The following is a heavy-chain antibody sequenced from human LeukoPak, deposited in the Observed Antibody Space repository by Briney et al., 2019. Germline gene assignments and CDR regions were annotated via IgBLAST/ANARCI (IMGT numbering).Heavy chain of an antibody. Sequence: ASVKVSCKASGYTFTSYGISWVRQAPGQGLEWMGWISAYNGNTNYAQKLQGRVTMTTDTSTSTAYMELRSLRSDDTAVYYCARENPFCVPGTPKDCSRDYSGMDVWGQGTTVTVPS. CDR3: ARENPFCVPGTPKDCSRDYSGMDV. CDR1: GYTFTSYG. V-gene: IGHV1-18*01. D-gene: IGHD2-15*01. CDR2: ISAYNGNT. J-gene: IGHJ6*02.